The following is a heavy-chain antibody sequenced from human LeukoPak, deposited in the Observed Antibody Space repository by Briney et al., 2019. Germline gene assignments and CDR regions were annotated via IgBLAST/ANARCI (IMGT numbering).Heavy chain of an antibody. V-gene: IGHV3-23*01. CDR2: ISGSGDST. CDR3: AKRSIAAPDFDY. D-gene: IGHD6-13*01. J-gene: IGHJ4*02. CDR1: GFTLSRYA. Sequence: GGCLSLSCPASGFTLSRYAMSWVRPPPGKGLEWVSAISGSGDSTYYTDSVKGRFTIPRHNPKNTLYLQMNSLRAEDTAVYYCAKRSIAAPDFDYWGQGTLVTVSS.